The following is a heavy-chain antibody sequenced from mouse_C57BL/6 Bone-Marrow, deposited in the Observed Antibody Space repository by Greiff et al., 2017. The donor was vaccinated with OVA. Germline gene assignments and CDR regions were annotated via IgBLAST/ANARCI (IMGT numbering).Heavy chain of an antibody. CDR1: GYSITSGYY. CDR2: ISYDGSN. J-gene: IGHJ2*01. V-gene: IGHV3-6*01. D-gene: IGHD2-4*01. CDR3: ARGDYDVGDYFDY. Sequence: ESGPGLVKPSQSLSLTCSVTGYSITSGYYWNWIRQFPGNKLEWMGYISYDGSNNYNPSLKNRISITRDTSKNQFFLKLNSVTTEDTATYYCARGDYDVGDYFDYWGRGTTLTVSS.